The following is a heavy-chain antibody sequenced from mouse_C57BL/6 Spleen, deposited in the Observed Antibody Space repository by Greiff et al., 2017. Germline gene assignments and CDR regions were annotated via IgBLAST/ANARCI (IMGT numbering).Heavy chain of an antibody. J-gene: IGHJ4*01. Sequence: VQLVESGAELVRPGASVTLSCKASGYTFTDYEMHWVKQTPVHGLEWIGAIDPETGGTAYNQKFKGKAILTADKSSSTAYMELRSLTSEDSAVYYCTREGYDYYAMDYWGQGTSVTVSS. CDR1: GYTFTDYE. CDR2: IDPETGGT. CDR3: TREGYDYYAMDY. D-gene: IGHD2-10*02. V-gene: IGHV1-15*01.